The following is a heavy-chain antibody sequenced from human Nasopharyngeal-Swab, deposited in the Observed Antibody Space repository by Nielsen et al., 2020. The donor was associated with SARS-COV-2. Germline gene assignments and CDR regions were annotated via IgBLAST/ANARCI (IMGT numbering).Heavy chain of an antibody. D-gene: IGHD2-2*01. J-gene: IGHJ6*03. CDR2: INPNSGGT. Sequence: VRQMPGKGLEWMGWINPNSGGTNYAQKFQGWVTMTRDTSISTAYMELSRLRSDDTAVYYCARAAKGYCSSTSCYSIPEYYYYYMDVWGKGTTVTVSS. CDR3: ARAAKGYCSSTSCYSIPEYYYYYMDV. V-gene: IGHV1-2*04.